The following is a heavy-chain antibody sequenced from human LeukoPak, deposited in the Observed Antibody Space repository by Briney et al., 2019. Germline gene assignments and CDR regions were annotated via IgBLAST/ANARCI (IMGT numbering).Heavy chain of an antibody. J-gene: IGHJ6*03. CDR2: INHSGST. V-gene: IGHV4-34*01. D-gene: IGHD2-2*01. Sequence: SETLSLTCAVYGGSFSGYYWSWIRQPPGKGLEWIGEINHSGSTNYNPSLKSRVIISVDTSKNQFSLKLSSVTAADTAVYYCASSTSFRPPRKYYYYMDVWGKGTTVTVSS. CDR1: GGSFSGYY. CDR3: ASSTSFRPPRKYYYYMDV.